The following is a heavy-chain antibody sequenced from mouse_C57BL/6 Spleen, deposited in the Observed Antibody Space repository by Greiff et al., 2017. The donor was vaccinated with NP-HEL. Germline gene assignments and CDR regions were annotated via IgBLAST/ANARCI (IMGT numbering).Heavy chain of an antibody. CDR3: ARRGIYGSSYWYFDV. CDR1: GYTFTSYW. J-gene: IGHJ1*03. V-gene: IGHV1-59*01. D-gene: IGHD1-1*01. Sequence: VQLQQSGAELVRPGTSVKLSCKASGYTFTSYWMHWVKQRPGQGLEWIGVIDPSDSYTNYNQKFKGKATLTVDTSSSTAYMQLSSLTSEDSAVYYCARRGIYGSSYWYFDVWGTGTTVTVSS. CDR2: IDPSDSYT.